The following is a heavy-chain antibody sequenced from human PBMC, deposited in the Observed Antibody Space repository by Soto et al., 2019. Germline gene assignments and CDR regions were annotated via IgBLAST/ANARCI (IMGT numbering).Heavy chain of an antibody. V-gene: IGHV4-39*01. J-gene: IGHJ4*02. Sequence: QLQLQESGPGLVKPSETLSLTCTVTGGSISSSSNHWGWIRQPPGKGLEWIGNIYYSENTYYNPSLKSRVTISVDSSKNQFSLRLTSVTAADTAVYYCATHPPYGPLDHWGQGTLVTVSS. D-gene: IGHD4-17*01. CDR2: IYYSENT. CDR3: ATHPPYGPLDH. CDR1: GGSISSSSNH.